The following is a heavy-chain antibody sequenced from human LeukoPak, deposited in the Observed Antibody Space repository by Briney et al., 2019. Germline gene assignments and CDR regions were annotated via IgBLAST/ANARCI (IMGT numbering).Heavy chain of an antibody. CDR3: ARALGASDAFDI. V-gene: IGHV3-33*01. J-gene: IGHJ3*02. D-gene: IGHD1-26*01. CDR1: GFTFSSYG. CDR2: IWYDGSNK. Sequence: GGSLRLSCAASGFTFSSYGMHWVRQAPGKGLEWVAVIWYDGSNKYYADSVKGRFTISRDNSKNTLYLQMNSLRAEDTAVYYGARALGASDAFDIWGQGTMVTVSS.